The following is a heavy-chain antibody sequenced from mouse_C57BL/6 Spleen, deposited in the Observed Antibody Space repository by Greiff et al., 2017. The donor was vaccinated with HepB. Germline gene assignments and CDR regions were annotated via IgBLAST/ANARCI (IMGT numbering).Heavy chain of an antibody. V-gene: IGHV14-1*01. J-gene: IGHJ2*01. Sequence: VQLKQSGAELVRPGASVKLSCTASGFNIKDYYMHWVKQRPEQGLEWIGRIDPEDGDTEYAPKFQGKATMTADTSSNTAYLQLSSLTSEDPAVYYCTTVITTVVAPPFDYWGQGTTLTVSS. CDR1: GFNIKDYY. CDR3: TTVITTVVAPPFDY. CDR2: IDPEDGDT. D-gene: IGHD1-1*01.